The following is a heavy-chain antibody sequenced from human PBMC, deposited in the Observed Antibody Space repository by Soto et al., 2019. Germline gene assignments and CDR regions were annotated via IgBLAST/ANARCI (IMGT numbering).Heavy chain of an antibody. Sequence: GGSLRLSXAASGFTFSSYAMHWVRQAPGKGLEWVAVISYDGSNKYYADSVKGRFTISRDNSKNTLYLQMNSLRAEDTAVCYCARDWSEYYDILTGYYKVHYYYGMDVWGQGTTVTVSS. D-gene: IGHD3-9*01. CDR3: ARDWSEYYDILTGYYKVHYYYGMDV. CDR1: GFTFSSYA. CDR2: ISYDGSNK. J-gene: IGHJ6*02. V-gene: IGHV3-30-3*01.